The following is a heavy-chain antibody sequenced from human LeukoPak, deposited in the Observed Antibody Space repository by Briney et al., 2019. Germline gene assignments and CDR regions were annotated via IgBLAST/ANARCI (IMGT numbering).Heavy chain of an antibody. D-gene: IGHD3-16*02. CDR2: IHHDGRI. J-gene: IGHJ4*02. CDR3: ARSHDHLWGNYPDY. V-gene: IGHV4/OR15-8*01. Sequence: SETLSLACDVSGGSIDSTNWWNWVRQPPGKGLEWIGEIHHDGRINYNPPLKSRVTLSVDKSKNQFSLRLNSVTAADTAMYYCARSHDHLWGNYPDYWGQGTLVTVSS. CDR1: GGSIDSTNW.